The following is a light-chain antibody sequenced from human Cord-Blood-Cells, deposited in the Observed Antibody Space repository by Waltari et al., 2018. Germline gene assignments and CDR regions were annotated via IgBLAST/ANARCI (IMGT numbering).Light chain of an antibody. CDR2: GAS. CDR1: QSVSSSY. V-gene: IGKV3-20*01. Sequence: ENGWTQSPGTRLLFPGEKATFSGRASQSVSSSYLAWYQQKPGQAPRLLIYGASSRATGIPARFSGSGSGTDFTLTISSLEPEDFAVYYCQQYDSSRLTFGRGTRVEIK. J-gene: IGKJ4*01. CDR3: QQYDSSRLT.